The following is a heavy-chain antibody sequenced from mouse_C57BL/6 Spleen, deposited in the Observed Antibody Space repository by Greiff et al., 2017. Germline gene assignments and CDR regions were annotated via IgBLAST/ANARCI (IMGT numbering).Heavy chain of an antibody. CDR3: ARGDYDYDGWYFDV. CDR2: ISYDGSN. V-gene: IGHV3-6*01. J-gene: IGHJ1*03. Sequence: EVHLVESGPGLVKPSQSLSLTCSVTGYSITSGYYWNWIRQFPGNKLEWMGYISYDGSNNYNPSLKNRISITRDTSKNQFFLKLNSVTTEDTATYYCARGDYDYDGWYFDVWGTGTTVTVSS. CDR1: GYSITSGYY. D-gene: IGHD2-4*01.